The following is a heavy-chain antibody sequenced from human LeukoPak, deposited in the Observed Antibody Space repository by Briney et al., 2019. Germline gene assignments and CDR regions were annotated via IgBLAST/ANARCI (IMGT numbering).Heavy chain of an antibody. CDR3: ARDGNYYDSSGLAD. CDR1: GYTLTIYD. V-gene: IGHV1-8*03. J-gene: IGHJ1*01. CDR2: MNTNSGNT. D-gene: IGHD3-22*01. Sequence: EASVKVSCKASGYTLTIYDINWVRQATGQGLEWMGWMNTNSGNTGYAQKFQGRVTITRNTSISTAYMELSSLRSEGTAVYYCARDGNYYDSSGLADWGQGTLVTVSS.